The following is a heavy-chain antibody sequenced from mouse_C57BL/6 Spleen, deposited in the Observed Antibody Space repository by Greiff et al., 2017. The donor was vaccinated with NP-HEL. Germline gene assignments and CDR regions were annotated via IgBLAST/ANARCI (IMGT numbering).Heavy chain of an antibody. CDR1: GYTFTSYW. V-gene: IGHV1-50*01. CDR2: IDPSDSYT. D-gene: IGHD2-3*01. Sequence: QVQLQQPGAELVKPGASVKLSCKASGYTFTSYWMQWVKQRPGQGLEWIGEIDPSDSYTNYNQKFKGKATLTVDTSSSTAYMQLSSLTSEDSAVYYCARDGSPYAMDYWGQGTSVTVSS. CDR3: ARDGSPYAMDY. J-gene: IGHJ4*01.